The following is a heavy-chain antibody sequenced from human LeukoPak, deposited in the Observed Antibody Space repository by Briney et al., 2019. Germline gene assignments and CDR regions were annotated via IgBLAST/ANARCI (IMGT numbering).Heavy chain of an antibody. D-gene: IGHD6-13*01. V-gene: IGHV3-23*01. CDR3: AKDAYITGIIDF. J-gene: IGHJ4*02. CDR2: ISGSGGST. Sequence: GGSLRLSCAAPGFPFSNFAMSWVRQASGKGLEWVSAISGSGGSTYYADSVKGRFTISRDNSKNTLYLQMNSLRAEDTAVYYCAKDAYITGIIDFWGQGTLVTVSS. CDR1: GFPFSNFA.